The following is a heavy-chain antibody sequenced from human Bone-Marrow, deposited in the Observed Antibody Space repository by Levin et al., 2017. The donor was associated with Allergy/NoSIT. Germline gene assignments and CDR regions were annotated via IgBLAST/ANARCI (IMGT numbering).Heavy chain of an antibody. Sequence: HAGGSLRLSCAASGFTFSSYAMHWVRQAPGKGLEWVAVISYDGSNKYYADSVKGRFTISRDNSKNTLYLQMNSLRAEDTAVYYCARDQRGAVAGSTGYWGQGTLVTVSS. D-gene: IGHD6-19*01. V-gene: IGHV3-30*04. CDR3: ARDQRGAVAGSTGY. J-gene: IGHJ4*02. CDR2: ISYDGSNK. CDR1: GFTFSSYA.